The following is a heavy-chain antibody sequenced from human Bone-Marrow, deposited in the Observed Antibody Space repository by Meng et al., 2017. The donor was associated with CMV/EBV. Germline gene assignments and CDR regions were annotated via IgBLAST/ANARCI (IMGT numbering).Heavy chain of an antibody. CDR2: IYYSGST. J-gene: IGHJ6*02. V-gene: IGHV4-59*01. Sequence: SETLSLTCTVSGGSISSYYWSWIRQPPGKGLEWIGYIYYSGSTNYNPSLKSRVTISVDTSKNQFSLKLSSVTAADTAVYYCARDRYYDFWSGPSQGRDVWGQGTTVTVSS. D-gene: IGHD3-3*01. CDR3: ARDRYYDFWSGPSQGRDV. CDR1: GGSISSYY.